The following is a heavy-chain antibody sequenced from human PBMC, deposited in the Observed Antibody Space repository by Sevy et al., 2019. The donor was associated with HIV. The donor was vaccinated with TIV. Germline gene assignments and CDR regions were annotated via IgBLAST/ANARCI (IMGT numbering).Heavy chain of an antibody. Sequence: GGSLRLSCAASGFTFNSYWMSWVRQAPGKGLEWVANIKQDGSEKYYVDSVKGRFTISRDNAKNSLYLQMKSLRAEDTAVYYCARESVTIFGVVIIRDFDYWGQGTLVTVSS. J-gene: IGHJ4*02. V-gene: IGHV3-7*01. D-gene: IGHD3-3*01. CDR1: GFTFNSYW. CDR3: ARESVTIFGVVIIRDFDY. CDR2: IKQDGSEK.